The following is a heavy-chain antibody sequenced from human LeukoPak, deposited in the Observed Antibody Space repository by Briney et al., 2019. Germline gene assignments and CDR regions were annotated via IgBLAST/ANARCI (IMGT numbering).Heavy chain of an antibody. Sequence: SETLSLTCTVSGGSISSSSYYWGWIRQPPGKGXXXXGSIFYSGSAYYNPSLKSRVAISVDTSKNQFSLKLSSVTAADTAVYYCARQGGTLNWFDPWGQGTLVTVSS. CDR1: GGSISSSSYY. J-gene: IGHJ5*02. CDR2: IFYSGSA. V-gene: IGHV4-39*01. CDR3: ARQGGTLNWFDP. D-gene: IGHD1-7*01.